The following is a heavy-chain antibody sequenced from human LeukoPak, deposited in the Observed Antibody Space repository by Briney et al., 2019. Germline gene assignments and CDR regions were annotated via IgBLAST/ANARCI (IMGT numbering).Heavy chain of an antibody. Sequence: GGSLRLSCAASGFTFSNYGMHWVRQAPSKGLEWVVGISRDGSNNNYADSVKGRFTTSRDNSKNTLYLQMNSLRPEDTAVYYCAKVRVGTAHFDYWGQGTLVTVSS. CDR2: ISRDGSNN. CDR1: GFTFSNYG. D-gene: IGHD2-15*01. V-gene: IGHV3-30*18. CDR3: AKVRVGTAHFDY. J-gene: IGHJ4*02.